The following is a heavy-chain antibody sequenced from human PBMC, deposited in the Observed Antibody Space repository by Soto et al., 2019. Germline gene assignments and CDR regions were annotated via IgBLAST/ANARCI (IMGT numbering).Heavy chain of an antibody. V-gene: IGHV3-21*01. CDR3: ARDGARYDFWSGYPLGV. CDR1: GFTFSDYS. CDR2: ISSSSSYI. Sequence: GGSLRLSCAASGFTFSDYSMNWVRQAPGKGLEWVSSISSSSSYIYYADSVKGRFTISRDNAKNSLYLQVNSLRAEDTAVYYCARDGARYDFWSGYPLGVWGQGTTVTVSS. J-gene: IGHJ6*02. D-gene: IGHD3-3*01.